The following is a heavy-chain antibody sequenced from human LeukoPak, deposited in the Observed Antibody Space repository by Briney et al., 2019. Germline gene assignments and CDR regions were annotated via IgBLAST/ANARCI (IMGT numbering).Heavy chain of an antibody. CDR1: GFTFRTFS. CDR3: ASDYDFSDGSKRGFDR. D-gene: IGHD3-3*01. Sequence: GGSLRLSCAASGFTFRTFSMNSVRQAPGKGLERVAYVSGSGATMYYADSVKGRFTISRDNAKSSLFMQMTSLRAEDTAVYYCASDYDFSDGSKRGFDRWGQGTLVTVSS. J-gene: IGHJ4*02. V-gene: IGHV3-48*01. CDR2: VSGSGATM.